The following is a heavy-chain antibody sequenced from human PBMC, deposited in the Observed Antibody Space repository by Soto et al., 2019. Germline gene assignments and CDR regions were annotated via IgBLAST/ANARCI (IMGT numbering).Heavy chain of an antibody. J-gene: IGHJ4*02. V-gene: IGHV3-49*04. CDR2: IRRNAYGGTT. Sequence: GGSLKLSCTTSGFTFGDYALSWVRQAPGKGLEWVGFIRRNAYGGTTDYAASVKGRFTISRDDSKSIAYLQRNSGRSEDTALYYCTSASSLDFDFWGQGTLVTVSS. CDR3: TSASSLDFDF. CDR1: GFTFGDYA. D-gene: IGHD3-16*01.